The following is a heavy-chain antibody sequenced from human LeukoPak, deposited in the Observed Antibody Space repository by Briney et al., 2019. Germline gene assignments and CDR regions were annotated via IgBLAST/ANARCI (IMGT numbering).Heavy chain of an antibody. V-gene: IGHV3-48*01. D-gene: IGHD6-13*01. Sequence: GGSLRLSCAASGFPFSTYAMNWVRQAPGKGLEWVSYISSSSSTIYYADSVKGRFTISRDNAKNSLYLQMNSLRAEDTAVYYCARDSSSWYGVWFDPWGQGTLVTVSS. CDR3: ARDSSSWYGVWFDP. J-gene: IGHJ5*02. CDR2: ISSSSSTI. CDR1: GFPFSTYA.